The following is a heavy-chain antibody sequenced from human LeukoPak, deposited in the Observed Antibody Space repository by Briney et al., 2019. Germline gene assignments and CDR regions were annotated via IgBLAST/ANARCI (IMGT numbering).Heavy chain of an antibody. CDR2: ISWKSGSR. Sequence: GGSLRLSCTASGFIFNDYGREWVRQGPGKGLEWVSGISWKSGSRGYADSVKGRFTISRDNAKNALYLQRNSLRTEDTALYYCAKDTDCYDGLVAWGQGTTVTVS. CDR3: AKDTDCYDGLVA. D-gene: IGHD2-21*01. J-gene: IGHJ6*02. CDR1: GFIFNDYG. V-gene: IGHV3-9*01.